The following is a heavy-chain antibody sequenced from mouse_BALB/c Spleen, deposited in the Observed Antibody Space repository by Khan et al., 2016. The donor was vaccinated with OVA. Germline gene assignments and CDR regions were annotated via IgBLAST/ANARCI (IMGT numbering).Heavy chain of an antibody. CDR3: ARGGDAYYRNDGGAMEY. V-gene: IGHV9-4*02. Sequence: QIQLVQSGPELKKPGETVRISCKASGYTFTTAGIQWVQKMPGKGLKWIGWINTHSGVPKYAEDFKGRFAFSLEISVNTAYLQITNLKNEDTATFNRARGGDAYYRNDGGAMEYWGQGTTVTVAS. D-gene: IGHD2-14*01. CDR2: INTHSGVP. CDR1: GYTFTTAG. J-gene: IGHJ4*01.